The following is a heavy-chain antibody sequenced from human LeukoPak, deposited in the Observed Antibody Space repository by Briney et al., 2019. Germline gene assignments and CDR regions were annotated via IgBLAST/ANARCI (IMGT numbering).Heavy chain of an antibody. CDR3: AKEFLYYYGSGSYQYAFDI. Sequence: GGSLRLSCAASGFTFSSYGMHWVRQAPGKGLEWVAFIRYDGSNKYYADSVKGRFTISRDNSKNTLYLQMNSLRAEDTAVYYCAKEFLYYYGSGSYQYAFDIWGQGTMVTVSS. J-gene: IGHJ3*02. D-gene: IGHD3-10*01. CDR2: IRYDGSNK. V-gene: IGHV3-30*02. CDR1: GFTFSSYG.